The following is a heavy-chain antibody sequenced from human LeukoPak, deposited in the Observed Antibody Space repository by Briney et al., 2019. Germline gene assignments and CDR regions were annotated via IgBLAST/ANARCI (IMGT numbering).Heavy chain of an antibody. Sequence: GGSLRLSCAASGFSIDNYGMSWVRQAPGKGLEWVSGINRNGGTVGYGDSVRGRFTISRDNARNSLYLQMNSLRAEDTAVYYCAELGITMIGGVWGKGTTVTISS. CDR3: AELGITMIGGV. CDR2: INRNGGTV. CDR1: GFSIDNYG. D-gene: IGHD3-10*02. J-gene: IGHJ6*04. V-gene: IGHV3-20*04.